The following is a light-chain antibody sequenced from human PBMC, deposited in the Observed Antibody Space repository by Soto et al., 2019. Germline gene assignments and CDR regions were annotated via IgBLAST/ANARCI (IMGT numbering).Light chain of an antibody. CDR1: QSISSW. J-gene: IGKJ2*01. CDR3: HSGT. Sequence: DIQMTQSPSTLSASVGDRVTITCRASQSISSWLAWYQQKPGKAPKLLIYDASSLESGVPSRFSGSGSGTEFTLTISSLQPDDFATYYCHSGTFGQGTMLEIK. CDR2: DAS. V-gene: IGKV1-5*01.